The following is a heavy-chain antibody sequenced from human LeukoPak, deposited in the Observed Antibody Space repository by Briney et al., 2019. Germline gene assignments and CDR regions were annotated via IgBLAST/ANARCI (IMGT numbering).Heavy chain of an antibody. D-gene: IGHD3-22*01. J-gene: IGHJ4*02. Sequence: PGGSLRLSCAASGFTFSSYSIDWVRQAPGKGVEWLSYISSSSSTIYYADSVKGRFTISRDNAKNSVYLQMNSLRAEDTAVYYCARVWSSGYTKDYWGQGTLVTVSS. CDR1: GFTFSSYS. CDR3: ARVWSSGYTKDY. CDR2: ISSSSSTI. V-gene: IGHV3-48*04.